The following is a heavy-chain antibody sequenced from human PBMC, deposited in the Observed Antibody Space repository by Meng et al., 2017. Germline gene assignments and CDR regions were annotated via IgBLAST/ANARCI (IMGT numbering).Heavy chain of an antibody. CDR2: IDPKSGDT. V-gene: IGHV1-2*06. J-gene: IGHJ4*02. Sequence: QGQLVELGAGVKKPGASVKVSCKPSGYNFPDDWLHWVRRAPGQGLEWMGRIDPKSGDTHYAQRFQGRVTMTGDTSISTAYMELSGLRSDDTAMYYCARDEDISAAGKLFGDYWGQGTLVTVSS. D-gene: IGHD6-13*01. CDR3: ARDEDISAAGKLFGDY. CDR1: GYNFPDDW.